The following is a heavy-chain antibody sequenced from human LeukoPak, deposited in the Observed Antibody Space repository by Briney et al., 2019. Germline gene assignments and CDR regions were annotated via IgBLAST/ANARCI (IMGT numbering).Heavy chain of an antibody. Sequence: ASVKVSCKASGYTFTGPYIHWVRQAPGQGLEWMGWINPNNGGTNYEQKFQDRVTMTRDTSISTAYMELSSLRLDDTAVYYCMRSNYGGGGAGDNWFDPWGQGTLVTVSS. CDR2: INPNNGGT. CDR1: GYTFTGPY. D-gene: IGHD4-23*01. CDR3: MRSNYGGGGAGDNWFDP. V-gene: IGHV1-2*02. J-gene: IGHJ5*02.